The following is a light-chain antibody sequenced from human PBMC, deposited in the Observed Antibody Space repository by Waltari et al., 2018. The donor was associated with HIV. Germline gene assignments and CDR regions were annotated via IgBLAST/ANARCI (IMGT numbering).Light chain of an antibody. J-gene: IGLJ3*02. CDR1: SSDVGDYNY. CDR2: DVN. Sequence: QSALTQPRSVSGSPGQSVTISCPGTSSDVGDYNYVSWYQQHPGKAPKLMIFDVNKRPSGVPDLFSGSKSGNTASLTISGLQAEDEADYYCCSYADKYTWVFGGGTKLTVL. CDR3: CSYADKYTWV. V-gene: IGLV2-11*01.